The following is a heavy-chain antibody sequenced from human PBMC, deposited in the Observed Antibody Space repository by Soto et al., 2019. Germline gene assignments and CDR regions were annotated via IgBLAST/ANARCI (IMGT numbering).Heavy chain of an antibody. D-gene: IGHD3-3*01. J-gene: IGHJ6*03. CDR3: TTLGWEWSAGDYYYYMDV. Sequence: GGSLRLSCAASGFTFSNAWMSWVRQAPGKGLEWVGRIKSKTDGGTTDYAAPVKGRFTISRDDSKNTLYLQMNSLKTEDTAVYYCTTLGWEWSAGDYYYYMDVWGKGTTVTVSS. V-gene: IGHV3-15*01. CDR1: GFTFSNAW. CDR2: IKSKTDGGTT.